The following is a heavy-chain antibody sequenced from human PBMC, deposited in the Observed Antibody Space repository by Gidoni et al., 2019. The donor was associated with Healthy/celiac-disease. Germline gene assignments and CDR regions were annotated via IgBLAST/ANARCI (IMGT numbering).Heavy chain of an antibody. CDR2: INHSGST. CDR3: ARGVDSSGWYDDY. V-gene: IGHV4-34*01. D-gene: IGHD6-19*01. Sequence: QVQLKQWGAGLLKPSETLSLTCAVYGGSFSGYYWSWIRQPPGKGLEWIGEINHSGSTNYNPSLKSRVTISLDTSKNQFSLKLSSVTAADTAVYYCARGVDSSGWYDDYWGQGTLVTVSS. CDR1: GGSFSGYY. J-gene: IGHJ4*02.